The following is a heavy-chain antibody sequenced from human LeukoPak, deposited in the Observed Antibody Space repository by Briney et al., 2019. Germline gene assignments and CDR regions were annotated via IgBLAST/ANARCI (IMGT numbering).Heavy chain of an antibody. CDR3: ARAFGIAVAGDYFDY. J-gene: IGHJ4*02. CDR1: GFTFSSYS. D-gene: IGHD6-19*01. CDR2: ISSSSSYI. Sequence: PGGSLRLSCAASGFTFSSYSMNWVRQAPGKGLEWVSSISSSSSYIYYADSVKGRFTISRDNAENSLYLQMNSLRAEDTAVYYCARAFGIAVAGDYFDYWGQGTLVTVSS. V-gene: IGHV3-21*01.